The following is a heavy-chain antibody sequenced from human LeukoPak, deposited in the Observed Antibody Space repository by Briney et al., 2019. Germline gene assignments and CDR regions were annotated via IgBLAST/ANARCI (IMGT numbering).Heavy chain of an antibody. Sequence: PSETLSLTCTVSGGSISSYYWSWIRQPPGKGLEWIGYIYYSGSTNYNPSLKSRVTISVDTSKNQFSLKLSSVTAADTAVYYCARHPLDIVATSPRSNAFDIWGQGTMVTVSS. J-gene: IGHJ3*02. D-gene: IGHD5-12*01. CDR1: GGSISSYY. V-gene: IGHV4-59*08. CDR3: ARHPLDIVATSPRSNAFDI. CDR2: IYYSGST.